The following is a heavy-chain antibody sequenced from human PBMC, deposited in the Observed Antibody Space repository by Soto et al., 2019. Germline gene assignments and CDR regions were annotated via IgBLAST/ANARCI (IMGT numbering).Heavy chain of an antibody. J-gene: IGHJ4*02. Sequence: EVQLVESGGGLVKPGGSLSLSCAASGFSFSYAWLAWVRQVSGKGLEWVGLIKSKAHGGTTDYAAPVKGRFTISRDDSKSTLYSQMNSLKTEHTGLYYCTAGLYNSAAADHWGQGTLVTVSS. D-gene: IGHD3-22*01. V-gene: IGHV3-15*07. CDR3: TAGLYNSAAADH. CDR1: GFSFSYAW. CDR2: IKSKAHGGTT.